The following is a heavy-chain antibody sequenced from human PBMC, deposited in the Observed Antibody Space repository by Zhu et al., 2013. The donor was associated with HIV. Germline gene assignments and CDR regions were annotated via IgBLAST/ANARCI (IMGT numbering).Heavy chain of an antibody. V-gene: IGHV1-2*02. Sequence: QVQLVQSGAEVKKPGASVRVSCHGSGYTFAAYYIHWVRQAPGQGLEWMGYINTNSGETIYAQKFRGRVTMTRDLSINTAYMELNRLRSGGTAIYYCARAGFENKRPGGYWAQGTLLTVSS. J-gene: IGHJ4*02. CDR2: INTNSGET. CDR3: ARAGFENKRPGGY. CDR1: GYTFAAYY.